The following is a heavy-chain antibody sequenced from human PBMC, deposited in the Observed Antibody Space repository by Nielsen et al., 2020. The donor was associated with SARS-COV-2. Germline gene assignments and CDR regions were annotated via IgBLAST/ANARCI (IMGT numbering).Heavy chain of an antibody. CDR3: TNGIEDFDY. V-gene: IGHV3-49*04. Sequence: GESLKISCTASGFTFGDYAMSWVRQAPGKGLEWVGFIRSKAYGGTTEYAASVKGRFTISRDDSKSIAYLQMNSLKTEDTAVYYCTNGIEDFDYWGQGTLVTVSS. J-gene: IGHJ4*02. CDR1: GFTFGDYA. CDR2: IRSKAYGGTT.